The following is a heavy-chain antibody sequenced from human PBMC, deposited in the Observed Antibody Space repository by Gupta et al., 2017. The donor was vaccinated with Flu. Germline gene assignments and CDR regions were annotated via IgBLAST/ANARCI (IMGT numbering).Heavy chain of an antibody. CDR2: VYYSGST. CDR1: GGSSSSTSYY. J-gene: IGHJ3*02. D-gene: IGHD6-19*01. CDR3: ARQGSRTVAGFDAFDI. Sequence: QLQLQESGPGLVKPSETLSLTCSVSGGSSSSTSYYWGWIRQPPGKGLEWNGSVYYSGSTHYNPSLKSRVTMSVDTSKNHFSLNLRSVTAADTAVYFCARQGSRTVAGFDAFDIWGQGTMVTVSS. V-gene: IGHV4-39*01.